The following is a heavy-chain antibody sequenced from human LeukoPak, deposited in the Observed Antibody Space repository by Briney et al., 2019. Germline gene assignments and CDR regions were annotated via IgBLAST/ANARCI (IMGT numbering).Heavy chain of an antibody. V-gene: IGHV3-21*01. Sequence: PGGSLRLSCAASGFTFISYNMNWVRQAPGKGLEWVSSISSLSTFIYYADSVKGRFTISRDNAKESVHLEMDSLRAEDTAVYYCVRDPGSRFLQWPDWGQGTLVTVSS. CDR1: GFTFISYN. CDR3: VRDPGSRFLQWPD. D-gene: IGHD3-3*01. CDR2: ISSLSTFI. J-gene: IGHJ4*02.